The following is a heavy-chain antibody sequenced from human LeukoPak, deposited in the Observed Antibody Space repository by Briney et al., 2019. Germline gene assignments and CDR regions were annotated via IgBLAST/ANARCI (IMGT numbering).Heavy chain of an antibody. J-gene: IGHJ4*02. D-gene: IGHD3-3*01. CDR2: IYHSGST. V-gene: IGHV4-30-2*01. CDR3: ARGAPPVLRFLEWLPCPDFDY. CDR1: GGSISSGGYS. Sequence: SQTLSLTCAVSGGSISSGGYSWSWIRQPPGKGLEWIGYIYHSGSTYYNPSLKSRVTISVDRSKNQFSLKLSSVTAADTAVYYCARGAPPVLRFLEWLPCPDFDYWGQGTLVTVSS.